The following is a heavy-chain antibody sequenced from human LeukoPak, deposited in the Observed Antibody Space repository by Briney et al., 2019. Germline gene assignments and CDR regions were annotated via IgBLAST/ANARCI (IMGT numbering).Heavy chain of an antibody. CDR3: ATGISWFDP. CDR1: GGSISSYY. V-gene: IGHV4-4*07. J-gene: IGHJ5*02. CDR2: ISASGST. Sequence: PSETLSLTCTVSGGSISSYYWSWIRQPAGNGLEWIWRISASGSTNYAPSLRSRVTMSVDTSTKQFSLKLTSVTAADTAVYYCATGISWFDPWGRGTLVSVSS.